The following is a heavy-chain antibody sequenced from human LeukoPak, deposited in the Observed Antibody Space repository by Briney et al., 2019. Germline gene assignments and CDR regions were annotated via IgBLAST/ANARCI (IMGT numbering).Heavy chain of an antibody. D-gene: IGHD2-21*02. J-gene: IGHJ4*02. V-gene: IGHV3-23*01. CDR2: IRRSGEST. CDR3: AKDAYPIVAVTVFDY. CDR1: GFTFSGFA. Sequence: GGSLRLSCAASGFTFSGFAMSWIRQAPGKGREGVSSIRRSGESTFYADSERGRFTISRDNSKNTLYLQMNSLRAEDTAVYYCAKDAYPIVAVTVFDYWGQGTLVTVSS.